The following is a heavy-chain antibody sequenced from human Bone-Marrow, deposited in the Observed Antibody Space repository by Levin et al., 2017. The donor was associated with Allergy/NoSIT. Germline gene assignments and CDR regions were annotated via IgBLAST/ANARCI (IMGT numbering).Heavy chain of an antibody. CDR2: IRSKANSYAT. D-gene: IGHD2-2*01. CDR1: GFTFSGSA. Sequence: PGGSLRLSCAASGFTFSGSAMHWVRQASGKGLEWVGRIRSKANSYATAYAASVKGRFTISRDDSKNTAYLQMNSLKTEDTAVYYCTRHNVQVPAAIEEISGRNYYYYMDVWGKGTTVTVSS. V-gene: IGHV3-73*01. J-gene: IGHJ6*03. CDR3: TRHNVQVPAAIEEISGRNYYYYMDV.